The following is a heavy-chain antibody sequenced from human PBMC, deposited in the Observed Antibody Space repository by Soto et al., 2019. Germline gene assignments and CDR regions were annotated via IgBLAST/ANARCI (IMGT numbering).Heavy chain of an antibody. CDR3: ARVRAGRVGAPQYFDY. V-gene: IGHV1-3*01. J-gene: IGHJ4*02. CDR1: GYTFTSYA. CDR2: INAGNGNT. D-gene: IGHD1-26*01. Sequence: ASVKVSCKASGYTFTSYAMHWVRQAPGQRLEWMGWINAGNGNTKYSQKFQGRVTITRDTSASTAYMELSSLRSEDTAVYCCARVRAGRVGAPQYFDYWGQRTLVTVSS.